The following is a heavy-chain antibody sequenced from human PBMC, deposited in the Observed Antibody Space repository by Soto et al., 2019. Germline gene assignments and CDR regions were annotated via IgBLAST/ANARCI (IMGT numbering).Heavy chain of an antibody. CDR3: ARDDFGDRSMAV. D-gene: IGHD4-17*01. V-gene: IGHV1-18*01. J-gene: IGHJ6*02. CDR1: GYTFTSYT. CDR2: ISGHNDNG. Sequence: QVHLVQSGDEVKKPGASVKVSCKASGYTFTSYTISWVRQAPGQELEWMGWISGHNDNGNYAQKVHGRFTMTTETSTSQAYMELTGLTSDDTAVYDGARDDFGDRSMAVWGQGTTVTVSS.